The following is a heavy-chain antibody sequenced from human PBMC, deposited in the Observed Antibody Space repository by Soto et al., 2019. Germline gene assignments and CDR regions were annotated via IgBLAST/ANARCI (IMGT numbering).Heavy chain of an antibody. CDR3: ARLSGYSSSYYYYYYGMDV. Sequence: PGASLKISCKGSGYSFTSYWIGWVRQMPGKGLEWMGIIYPGDSDTRYSPSFQGQVTISADKSISTAYLQWSSLKASDTAMYYCARLSGYSSSYYYYYYGMDVWGQGTTVTVSS. CDR2: IYPGDSDT. J-gene: IGHJ6*02. D-gene: IGHD6-6*01. CDR1: GYSFTSYW. V-gene: IGHV5-51*01.